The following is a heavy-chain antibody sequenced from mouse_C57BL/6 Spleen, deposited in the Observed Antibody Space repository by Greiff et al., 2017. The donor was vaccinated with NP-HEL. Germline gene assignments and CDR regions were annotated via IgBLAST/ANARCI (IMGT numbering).Heavy chain of an antibody. J-gene: IGHJ3*01. CDR1: GYSFTSYY. CDR3: ARGPYGSSPWFAY. V-gene: IGHV1-66*01. Sequence: QVHVKQSGPELVKPGASVKISCKASGYSFTSYYIHWVKQRPGQGLEWIGWIYPGSGNTKYNEKFKGKATLTADTSSSTAYMQLSSLTSEDSAVYYCARGPYGSSPWFAYWGQGTLVTVSA. CDR2: IYPGSGNT. D-gene: IGHD1-1*01.